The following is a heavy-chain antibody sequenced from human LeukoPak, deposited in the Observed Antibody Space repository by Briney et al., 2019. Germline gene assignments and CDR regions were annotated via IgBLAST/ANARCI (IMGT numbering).Heavy chain of an antibody. CDR3: ARDYGSGSYYRFDY. CDR1: GYTFTNHT. J-gene: IGHJ4*02. D-gene: IGHD3-10*01. CDR2: ISAGNGNT. Sequence: ASVKVSCKASGYTFTNHTIHWVRQAPGQRLEWMGWISAGNGNTKYSQNFQGRVTIASDTSASTAYMELSSLRSEDTAVYYCARDYGSGSYYRFDYWGRGTLVTVSS. V-gene: IGHV1-3*01.